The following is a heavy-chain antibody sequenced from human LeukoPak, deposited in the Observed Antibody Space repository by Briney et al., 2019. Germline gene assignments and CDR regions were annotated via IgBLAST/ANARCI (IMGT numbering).Heavy chain of an antibody. CDR3: ASDFWSGYGEMEADAFDI. CDR2: IWYDGSNK. D-gene: IGHD3-3*01. Sequence: PGGSLRLSCAASGFTFSSYGMHWVRQAPGKGPEWVAVIWYDGSNKYYADSVKGRFTISRDNSKNTLYLQMNSLRAEDTAVYYCASDFWSGYGEMEADAFDIWGQGTMVTVSS. J-gene: IGHJ3*02. V-gene: IGHV3-33*01. CDR1: GFTFSSYG.